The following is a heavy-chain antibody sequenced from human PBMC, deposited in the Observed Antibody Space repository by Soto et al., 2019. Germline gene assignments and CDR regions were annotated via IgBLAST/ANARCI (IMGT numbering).Heavy chain of an antibody. V-gene: IGHV1-69*01. D-gene: IGHD4-17*01. J-gene: IGHJ3*02. CDR2: IIPIFGTA. CDR3: ARAVGDYFISWEDAFDI. Sequence: QVQLVQSGAGVKKPGSSVKVSCKASGGTFSSYAISWVRQAPGQGLEWMGGIIPIFGTANYAQKFQGRVTITEDEAKSTAYMELSSLRSEDTAVYYCARAVGDYFISWEDAFDIWGQGTMVTVS. CDR1: GGTFSSYA.